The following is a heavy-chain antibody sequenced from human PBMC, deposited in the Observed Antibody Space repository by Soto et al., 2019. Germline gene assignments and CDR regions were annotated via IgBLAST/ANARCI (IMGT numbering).Heavy chain of an antibody. J-gene: IGHJ4*02. CDR1: GYSFTSYW. CDR2: IYPGDSDT. V-gene: IGHV5-51*01. D-gene: IGHD1-26*01. CDR3: ARRGAGGIVGAFDFDY. Sequence: GESLKISCKGSGYSFTSYWIGWVRQMPGKGLEWMGIIYPGDSDTRYSPSFQGQVTISADKSISTAYLQWSSLKASDTAMYYCARRGAGGIVGAFDFDYWGQGTLVTVSS.